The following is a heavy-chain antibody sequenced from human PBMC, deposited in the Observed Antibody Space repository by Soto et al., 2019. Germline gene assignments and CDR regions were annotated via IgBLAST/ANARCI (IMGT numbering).Heavy chain of an antibody. CDR3: VMRVGVSRWVHRAYFAY. D-gene: IGHD3-16*01. V-gene: IGHV1-46*02. J-gene: IGHJ4*01. CDR1: GDALNSNY. CDR2: INPSGGST. Sequence: WEACGDALNSNYRHWARHAPEQGLEWMGIINPSGGSTSYAQKFQGRVTMTRDTSTSTVYMELSSLRSEDTAVYYCVMRVGVSRWVHRAYFAYW.